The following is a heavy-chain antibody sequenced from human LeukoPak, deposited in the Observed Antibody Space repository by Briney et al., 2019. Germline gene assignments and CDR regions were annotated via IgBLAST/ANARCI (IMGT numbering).Heavy chain of an antibody. J-gene: IGHJ4*02. D-gene: IGHD4-17*01. V-gene: IGHV3-23*01. CDR3: ARAGGSTVSHSDY. CDR2: ISGSGGDT. Sequence: QPGGSLRLSCAASGFTFSNYAMSWVRQAPGKGLECVSVISGSGGDTYYADSVKGRFTISKDNAKNSLYLQMNSLRAEDTAVYYCARAGGSTVSHSDYWGQGTLVTVSS. CDR1: GFTFSNYA.